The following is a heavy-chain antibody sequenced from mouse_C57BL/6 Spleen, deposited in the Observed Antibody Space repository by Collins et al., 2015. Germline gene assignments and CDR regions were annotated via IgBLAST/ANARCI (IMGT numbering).Heavy chain of an antibody. V-gene: IGHV1-54*01. Sequence: VKQRPGQGLEWIGVINPGSGGTNYNEKFKVKATLTVDKSSSTAYMQLSSLTSEDSAVYFCARRNDYYGSSYGYFDVWGTGATVTVSS. D-gene: IGHD1-1*01. CDR2: INPGSGGT. CDR3: ARRNDYYGSSYGYFDV. J-gene: IGHJ1*03.